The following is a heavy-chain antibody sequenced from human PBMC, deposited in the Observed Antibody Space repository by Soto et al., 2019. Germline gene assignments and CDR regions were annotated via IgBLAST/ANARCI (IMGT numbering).Heavy chain of an antibody. V-gene: IGHV3-30*18. CDR2: ISYDGSKK. CDR1: EFTFSSYG. Sequence: QVQLVESGGGVVQPGRSLTLSCAASEFTFSSYGIHWVRQAPGKGLEWVAVISYDGSKKQYADSVKGRFTISRDNSKNXXHLQMNSRRAEDTAVYYCAKDTYYHDTTGYYVFDYWGQGTLVTVSS. D-gene: IGHD3-22*01. CDR3: AKDTYYHDTTGYYVFDY. J-gene: IGHJ4*02.